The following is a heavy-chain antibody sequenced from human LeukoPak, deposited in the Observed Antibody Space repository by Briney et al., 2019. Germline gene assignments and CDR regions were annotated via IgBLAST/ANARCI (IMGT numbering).Heavy chain of an antibody. CDR1: GITFSSYS. J-gene: IGHJ3*02. CDR3: ARETIDITIIEVVRMGDAFDI. V-gene: IGHV3-48*01. Sequence: PGGSLRLSCVASGITFSSYSMNWVRQAPGKGLEWVSYISSFSGTINYADSVKGRFTISRDNAKNSLYLQMNSLGAEDTAVYYCARETIDITIIEVVRMGDAFDIWGQGTMVTVSS. D-gene: IGHD3-22*01. CDR2: ISSFSGTI.